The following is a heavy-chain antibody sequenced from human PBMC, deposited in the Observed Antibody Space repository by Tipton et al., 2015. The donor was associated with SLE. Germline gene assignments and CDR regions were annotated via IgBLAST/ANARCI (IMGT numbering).Heavy chain of an antibody. V-gene: IGHV4-38-2*02. CDR1: GYSLTSGYD. CDR2: QYHTGKA. CDR3: ARDWSQGAFDG. Sequence: TLSLTCAVSGYSLTSGYDWGWIRKNPGKGLEWIASQYHTGKAYYNPSLQSRVSVSIDTSKNQFSLKLNSLTAADTAMYYCARDWSQGAFDGWGRGTMVTVS. J-gene: IGHJ3*01.